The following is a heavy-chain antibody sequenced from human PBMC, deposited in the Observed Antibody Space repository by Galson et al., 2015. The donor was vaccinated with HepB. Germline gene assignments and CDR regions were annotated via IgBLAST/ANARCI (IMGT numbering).Heavy chain of an antibody. Sequence: SVKVSCKAPGGTFITHAVAWVRQAPGQGLEWMGWIVPIVGTVKYAQRFQGRVTITADEFTSTAYMELSSLTSEYTAIYYCARDHHARLGATQGWFDPWGQGTLVTVSS. V-gene: IGHV1-69*13. J-gene: IGHJ5*02. D-gene: IGHD1-26*01. CDR3: ARDHHARLGATQGWFDP. CDR1: GGTFITHA. CDR2: IVPIVGTV.